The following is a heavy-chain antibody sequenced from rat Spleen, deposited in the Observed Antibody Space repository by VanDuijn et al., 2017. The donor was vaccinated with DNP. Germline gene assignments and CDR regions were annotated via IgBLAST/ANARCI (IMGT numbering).Heavy chain of an antibody. J-gene: IGHJ3*01. V-gene: IGHV5S10*01. D-gene: IGHD1-9*01. CDR2: IIYDGSRT. CDR1: GFIFSNYD. Sequence: EVQLVESGGGLMQPGRSMKLSCVASGFIFSNYDMAWVRQAPERGLEWVATIIYDGSRTYYRDSVKGRFTISSDNAKSTLYLQMDSLRSEDTATYYCTKTYYGYNPHWFTYWGQGTLVTVSS. CDR3: TKTYYGYNPHWFTY.